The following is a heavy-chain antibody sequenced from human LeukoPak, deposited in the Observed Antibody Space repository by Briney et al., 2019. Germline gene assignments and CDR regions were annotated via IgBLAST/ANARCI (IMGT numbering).Heavy chain of an antibody. Sequence: SETLSLTCTVSGGSISSYYWSWIRQPPGKGLEWIGYIYYSGSTNYNPSLKSRVTISVDTSKNQFSLKLSSVTAADTAVYYCARGGPQPERLRFFEWLIPYYYYGMDVRGQGTTVTVSS. D-gene: IGHD3-3*01. CDR1: GGSISSYY. CDR3: ARGGPQPERLRFFEWLIPYYYYGMDV. CDR2: IYYSGST. J-gene: IGHJ6*02. V-gene: IGHV4-59*01.